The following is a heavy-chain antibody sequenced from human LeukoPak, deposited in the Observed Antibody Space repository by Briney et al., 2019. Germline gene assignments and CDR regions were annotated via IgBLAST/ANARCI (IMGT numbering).Heavy chain of an antibody. CDR1: GYSISSGYY. CDR2: IYHSGST. D-gene: IGHD3-3*01. CDR3: ARGFSDHYYYYYYMDV. V-gene: IGHV4-38-2*02. J-gene: IGHJ6*03. Sequence: SETLPLTCTVSGYSISSGYYWGWIRQPPGKGLEWIGSIYHSGSTYYNPSLKSRVTISVDTSKNHFYLKLCSVTAADTAVYYCARGFSDHYYYYYYMDVWGKGTTVTVSS.